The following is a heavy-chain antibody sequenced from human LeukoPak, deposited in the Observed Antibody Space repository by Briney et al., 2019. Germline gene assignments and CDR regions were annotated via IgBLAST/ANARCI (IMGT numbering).Heavy chain of an antibody. D-gene: IGHD1-1*01. V-gene: IGHV3-30-3*01. CDR3: ASFGFAGTVFDY. Sequence: PGRSLRLSCAAAGFTFSSYAMHWVRQAPGKGLEWVAVISYDGSNKYYADSVKGRFTISRDNSKNTLYLQMNSLRAEGTAVYYCASFGFAGTVFDYWGQGTLVTVSS. CDR2: ISYDGSNK. J-gene: IGHJ4*02. CDR1: GFTFSSYA.